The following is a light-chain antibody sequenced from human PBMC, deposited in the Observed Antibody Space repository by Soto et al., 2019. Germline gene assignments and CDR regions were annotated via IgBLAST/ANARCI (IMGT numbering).Light chain of an antibody. CDR3: QAWDSSIAV. Sequence: SYELTQPPSVSVSPGQTASITCSGDKLGNVYVFWYQQRPGQSPVLVIYQHSMRPSGISARFSGSTSGNTATLTISGTQTADEADYYCQAWDSSIAVFGGGTQLTVL. J-gene: IGLJ3*02. CDR1: KLGNVY. V-gene: IGLV3-1*01. CDR2: QHS.